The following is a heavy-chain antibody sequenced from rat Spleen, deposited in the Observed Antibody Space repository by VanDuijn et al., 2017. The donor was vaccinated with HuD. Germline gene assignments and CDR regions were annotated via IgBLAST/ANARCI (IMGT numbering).Heavy chain of an antibody. J-gene: IGHJ4*01. CDR1: GLTFSNYY. CDR3: ASSTTGVMDA. Sequence: EVQLVESGGGLVQPGRSMKLSCAVSGLTFSNYYMAWVRQAPKKGLEWVATISTSGSRTYYPDSVKGRFTISRDNAKSSLYLQMNSLRSEDTATYYCASSTTGVMDAWGQGASVTVSS. V-gene: IGHV5-25*01. CDR2: ISTSGSRT. D-gene: IGHD1-8*01.